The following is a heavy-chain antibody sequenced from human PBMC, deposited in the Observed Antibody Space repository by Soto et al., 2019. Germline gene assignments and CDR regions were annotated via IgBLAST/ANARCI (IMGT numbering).Heavy chain of an antibody. CDR2: IYPGDSDT. Sequence: GESLKISCKGSGYSFTSYWIGWVRQMPGKGLEWMGIIYPGDSDTRYSPSFQGQVTISADKSISTAYLQWSSLKASDTAMYYCARQPFVYDSSGYPDAFDIWGQGTMVTVSS. CDR1: GYSFTSYW. J-gene: IGHJ3*02. D-gene: IGHD3-22*01. CDR3: ARQPFVYDSSGYPDAFDI. V-gene: IGHV5-51*01.